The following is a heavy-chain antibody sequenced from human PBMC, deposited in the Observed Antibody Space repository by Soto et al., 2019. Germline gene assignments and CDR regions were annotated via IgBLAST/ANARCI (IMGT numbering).Heavy chain of an antibody. CDR2: ISAYNGNT. V-gene: IGHV1-18*01. CDR3: ARERSSSPVYYYYGMDV. Sequence: ASLKVSCKASGYTFTSYGISWVRQAPGQGLEWMGWISAYNGNTNYAQKLQGRVTMTTDTSTSTAYMELRSLRSDDTAVYYCARERSSSPVYYYYGMDVWGQGTTVTVSS. J-gene: IGHJ6*02. CDR1: GYTFTSYG. D-gene: IGHD2-2*01.